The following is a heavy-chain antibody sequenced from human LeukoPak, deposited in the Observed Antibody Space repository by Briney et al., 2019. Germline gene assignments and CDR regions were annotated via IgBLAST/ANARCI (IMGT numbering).Heavy chain of an antibody. CDR1: GGSISSSSYY. Sequence: SETLSLTCTVSGGSISSSSYYWGWIRQPPGKGLVWLGSIYYSGSTYYNPSLKVRVTISVDTSKNQFSLKLRSVTAADTAVYYCARPSITMVRWFDPWGQGTLVTVSS. D-gene: IGHD3-10*01. CDR3: ARPSITMVRWFDP. J-gene: IGHJ5*02. V-gene: IGHV4-39*01. CDR2: IYYSGST.